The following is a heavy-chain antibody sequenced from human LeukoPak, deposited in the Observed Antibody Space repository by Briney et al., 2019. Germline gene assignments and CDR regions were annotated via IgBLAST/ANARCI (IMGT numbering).Heavy chain of an antibody. CDR3: AKHQLMTRDAFDI. CDR1: GFTFTTFW. J-gene: IGHJ3*02. Sequence: GGSLRLSCATSGFTFTTFWMHWVRQAPGKGLVWVSRINHDGSSTNYADSVKGRFTISRDNSKNTLYLQMNSLRAEDTAVYYCAKHQLMTRDAFDIWGQGTMVTVSS. D-gene: IGHD1-1*01. CDR2: INHDGSST. V-gene: IGHV3-74*01.